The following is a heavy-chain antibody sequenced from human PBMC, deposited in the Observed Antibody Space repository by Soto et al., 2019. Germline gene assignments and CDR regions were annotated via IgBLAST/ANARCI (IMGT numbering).Heavy chain of an antibody. CDR1: GFSLSTSGVG. Sequence: QITLEESGPTLVKPTQTLTLTCTFSGFSLSTSGVGVGWIRQPPGKALEWLAIIYWDDDKRYSPSLNSRLIITKDTSKKQVVVTMTNVDPVDTATYYCARGVRSCSSNSCPNWFDPWGQGTLVTVSS. D-gene: IGHD2-2*01. J-gene: IGHJ5*02. V-gene: IGHV2-5*02. CDR3: ARGVRSCSSNSCPNWFDP. CDR2: IYWDDDK.